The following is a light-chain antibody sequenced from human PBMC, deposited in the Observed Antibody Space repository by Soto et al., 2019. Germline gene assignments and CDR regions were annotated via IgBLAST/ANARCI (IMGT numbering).Light chain of an antibody. Sequence: QSVLTQPASVSGSPGQSITISCTGTGSDVGGFNFVSWYQQRPGKAPKLIIYDVSDRPSGVSNRFSGSKSGNTASLTISGLQTEDEAAYYCSSYTGTTTLGYVFGTGTKVTVL. J-gene: IGLJ1*01. CDR3: SSYTGTTTLGYV. V-gene: IGLV2-14*03. CDR2: DVS. CDR1: GSDVGGFNF.